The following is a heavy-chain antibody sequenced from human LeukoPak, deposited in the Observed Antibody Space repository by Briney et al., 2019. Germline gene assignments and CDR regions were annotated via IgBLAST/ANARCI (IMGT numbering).Heavy chain of an antibody. Sequence: SETLSLTCAVYGGSFSGYYWSSIRQPPRKGLEWIGEINHSGSTNYNPSLKSRVTISVDTSKNQFSLKLSSVTAADTTVYYCARVGIAVAGTSRPPLDYWGQGTLVTVSS. CDR1: GGSFSGYY. CDR2: INHSGST. CDR3: ARVGIAVAGTSRPPLDY. J-gene: IGHJ4*02. D-gene: IGHD6-19*01. V-gene: IGHV4-34*01.